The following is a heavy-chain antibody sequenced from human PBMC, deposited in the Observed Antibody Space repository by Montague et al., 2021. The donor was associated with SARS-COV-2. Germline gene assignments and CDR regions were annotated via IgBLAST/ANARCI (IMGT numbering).Heavy chain of an antibody. D-gene: IGHD3-22*01. V-gene: IGHV4-39*02. J-gene: IGHJ3*01. CDR3: ARLKRYFDSSGSPSAFDF. CDR2: IYYTGNT. Sequence: SDILSLTCTVSGRSITNNIDYGAWIRQPPGKGLEWIGSIYYTGNTYYNPSLKSRVTISVVTSKNHFTLKLSSVTAAETAVYYCARLKRYFDSSGSPSAFDFWGQGTKVTVSS. CDR1: GRSITNNIDY.